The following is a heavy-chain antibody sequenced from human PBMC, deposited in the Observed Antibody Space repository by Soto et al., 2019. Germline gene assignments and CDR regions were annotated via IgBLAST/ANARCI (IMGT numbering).Heavy chain of an antibody. D-gene: IGHD5-18*01. V-gene: IGHV4-39*01. CDR2: IYYTGST. J-gene: IGHJ4*02. Sequence: SETLSLTCTVSGGSISSSSYYWGWIRQPPEKGLEWIGSIYYTGSTHYNPSLKSRVTISEDTSKNQFSLKLSSVTAADTALYYCERRVDTTMGGHFDYWGQGTLVTVSS. CDR3: ERRVDTTMGGHFDY. CDR1: GGSISSSSYY.